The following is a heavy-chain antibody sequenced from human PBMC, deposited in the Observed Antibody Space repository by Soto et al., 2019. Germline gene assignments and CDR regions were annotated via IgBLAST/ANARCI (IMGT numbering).Heavy chain of an antibody. CDR2: ISYDGSNK. D-gene: IGHD2-21*02. V-gene: IGHV3-30*03. Sequence: PGGSLRLSCAASGFTFSGFNMHWVRQAPGKGLEWVAVISYDGSNKDYADSVKGRFTISRDNSKNTLSLQMDSLRAEDTAVYHCARDRFTDYYFDNWGQGALVTVSS. J-gene: IGHJ4*02. CDR3: ARDRFTDYYFDN. CDR1: GFTFSGFN.